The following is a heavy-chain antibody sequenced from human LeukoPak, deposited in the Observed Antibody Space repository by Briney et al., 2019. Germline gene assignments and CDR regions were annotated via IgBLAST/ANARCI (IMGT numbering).Heavy chain of an antibody. CDR3: AKDLGNSFDY. CDR2: ISSSGYTI. V-gene: IGHV3-11*04. Sequence: GGSLRLSCAASGFIFSDYYMSWIRQAPGKGLEWVLYISSSGYTIYYADSVKGRFTISRDDAKNSLYVQMNSLRDEDTAVYYCAKDLGNSFDYWGQGTLVTVSS. CDR1: GFIFSDYY. D-gene: IGHD4-23*01. J-gene: IGHJ4*02.